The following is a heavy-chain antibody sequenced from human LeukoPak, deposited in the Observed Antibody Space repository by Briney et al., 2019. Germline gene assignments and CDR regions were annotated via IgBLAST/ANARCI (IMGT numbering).Heavy chain of an antibody. CDR3: ARDVLDIAAAELPFYP. CDR2: INPSGGST. D-gene: IGHD6-13*01. CDR1: GYTFTTYY. J-gene: IGHJ5*02. V-gene: IGHV1-46*01. Sequence: ASVKVSCKASGYTFTTYYMHSVRQAPGQGPEWMGIINPSGGSTSYAQKFQGRVTMTRDTSTSTVYMELSSLRSEDTAVYYCARDVLDIAAAELPFYPWGQGTLVTVSS.